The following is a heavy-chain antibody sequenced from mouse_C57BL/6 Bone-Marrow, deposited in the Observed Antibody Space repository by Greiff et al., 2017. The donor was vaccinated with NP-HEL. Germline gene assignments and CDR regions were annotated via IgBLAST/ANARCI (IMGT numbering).Heavy chain of an antibody. CDR3: TITTVPYYFDY. D-gene: IGHD1-1*01. Sequence: GNSDTSYNQKFKGKAKLTAVTSASTAYMELSSLTNEDSAVYYCTITTVPYYFDYWGQGTTLTVSS. V-gene: IGHV1-5*01. CDR2: GNSDT. J-gene: IGHJ2*01.